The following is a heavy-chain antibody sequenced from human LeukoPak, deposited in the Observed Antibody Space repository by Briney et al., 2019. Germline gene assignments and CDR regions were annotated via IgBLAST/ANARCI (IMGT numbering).Heavy chain of an antibody. CDR2: IHDTGST. Sequence: PSETLSLTCSVSRGSISNSYWTWIRQPPGKGLEWIGYIHDTGSTIYNPSLKSRVTISVDTSKNQFSLKLSSMTVADPAVFFCGLLLGERWGVIRGWFDPWGQGTQVTVSS. CDR3: GLLLGERWGVIRGWFDP. D-gene: IGHD3-10*01. V-gene: IGHV4-59*08. CDR1: RGSISNSY. J-gene: IGHJ5*02.